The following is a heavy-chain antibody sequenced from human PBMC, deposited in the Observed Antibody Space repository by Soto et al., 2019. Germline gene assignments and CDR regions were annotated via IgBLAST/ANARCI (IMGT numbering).Heavy chain of an antibody. CDR1: GYSFTSYW. CDR2: IYPGDSDT. J-gene: IGHJ6*02. CDR3: AIPLGASRTYGMDV. V-gene: IGHV5-51*01. Sequence: GESLKISCKGSGYSFTSYWIGWVRQMPGKGLEWMGIIYPGDSDTRYSPSFQGQVTISXXXXXXTXYXQXXXLKAXDTAMYYCAIPLGASRTYGMDVWGQGTTVTVSS. D-gene: IGHD1-26*01.